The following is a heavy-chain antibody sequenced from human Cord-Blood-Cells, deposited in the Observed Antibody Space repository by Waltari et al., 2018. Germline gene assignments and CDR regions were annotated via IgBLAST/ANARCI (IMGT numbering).Heavy chain of an antibody. CDR2: IYWNDDK. Sequence: QITLKESGPTLVKPTQTLTLTCTFSGFSLSTSGVGVGWIRQPPGKALEWLALIYWNDDKRYSPSLKSRLTITKDTSKNQVVLTMTNMDPVDTATYYCARARDGYNCDYWGQGTLVTVSS. V-gene: IGHV2-5*01. J-gene: IGHJ4*02. D-gene: IGHD5-12*01. CDR1: GFSLSTSGVG. CDR3: ARARDGYNCDY.